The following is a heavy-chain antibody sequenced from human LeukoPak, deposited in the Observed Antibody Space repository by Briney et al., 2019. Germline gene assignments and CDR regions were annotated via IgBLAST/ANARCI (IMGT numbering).Heavy chain of an antibody. CDR1: GFTFSSYA. Sequence: GGSLRLSCAASGFTFSSYAMHWVRQAPGKGLEWVAVISYDGSNKYYADSVKGRFTISRDNSKNTLYLQMNSLRAEDTAVYYCARDQLANLGELYYWGQGTLVTVSS. D-gene: IGHD3-16*01. J-gene: IGHJ4*02. CDR2: ISYDGSNK. V-gene: IGHV3-30*04. CDR3: ARDQLANLGELYY.